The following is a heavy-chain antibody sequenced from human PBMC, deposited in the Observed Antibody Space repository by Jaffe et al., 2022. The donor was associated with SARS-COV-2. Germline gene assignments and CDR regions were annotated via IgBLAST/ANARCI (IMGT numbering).Heavy chain of an antibody. D-gene: IGHD1-7*01. V-gene: IGHV4-61*02. CDR3: ARVGTSFDFDY. CDR1: GGSINSGSYF. J-gene: IGHJ4*02. Sequence: QVQLQESGPGLVKPSQTLSLTCTVSGGSINSGSYFWSWFRQPAGRGLEWIGRIYASGSTNYNPSLNSRVTISIDTSKNQFSLKLSSVTAADTAVYYCARVGTSFDFDYWGQGTLVTVSS. CDR2: IYASGST.